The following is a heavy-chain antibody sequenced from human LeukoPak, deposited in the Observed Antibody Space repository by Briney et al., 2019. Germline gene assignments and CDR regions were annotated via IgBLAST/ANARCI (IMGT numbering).Heavy chain of an antibody. D-gene: IGHD2-2*01. CDR3: ARELLEYCSSTSCSTHFDP. Sequence: PSETLSLTCAVYGGSFSGYYWSWIRQPPGKGLECIGSIHHSGSTYYNPSLKSRVIISSDTSKNQLSLKLSSVTAADTAVYYCARELLEYCSSTSCSTHFDPWGQGTLVTVSS. CDR2: IHHSGST. V-gene: IGHV4-34*01. CDR1: GGSFSGYY. J-gene: IGHJ5*02.